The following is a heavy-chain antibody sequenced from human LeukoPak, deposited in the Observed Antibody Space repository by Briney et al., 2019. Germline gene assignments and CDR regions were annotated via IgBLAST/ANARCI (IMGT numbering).Heavy chain of an antibody. D-gene: IGHD3-10*01. J-gene: IGHJ5*01. Sequence: SKTRSPTCTVYGRSTTRYSWTWIRQPPGKGLEYIGYLYTSGRPNYQPSLTSRATISLDTSKTPFSLKLSSVTAADTVVYYSARVLRSGSSSWFDSWGQGTLVTVSS. V-gene: IGHV4-4*09. CDR3: ARVLRSGSSSWFDS. CDR2: LYTSGRP. CDR1: GRSTTRYS.